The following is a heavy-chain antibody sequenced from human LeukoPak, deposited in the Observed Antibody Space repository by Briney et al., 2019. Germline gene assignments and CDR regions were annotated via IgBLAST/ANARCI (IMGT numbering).Heavy chain of an antibody. CDR3: ATGAGPFDY. J-gene: IGHJ4*02. Sequence: PPGTLSLTCAVSGGSITLWQWNWIRQPPGEGLEWIWRFYTGGGPNYNPSLKSRVTMSLDTSKNQFFLKLSSVTAADTAVYFCATGAGPFDYWGQGILVTVSS. V-gene: IGHV4-59*10. CDR2: FYTGGGP. CDR1: GGSITLWQ. D-gene: IGHD4-17*01.